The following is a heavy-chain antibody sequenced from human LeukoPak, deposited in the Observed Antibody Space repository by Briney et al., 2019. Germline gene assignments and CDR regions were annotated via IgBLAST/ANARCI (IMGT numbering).Heavy chain of an antibody. CDR3: ARQGPFGNYSYYYYMDV. CDR1: GGSFSGYY. CDR2: IYYSGST. Sequence: PSETLSLTCAVYGGSFSGYYWSWIRQPPGKGLEWIGSIYYSGSTYYNPSLKSRVTISVDTSKNQSSLKLTSVTAADTAVYYCARQGPFGNYSYYYYMDVWGKGTTVTVS. V-gene: IGHV4-34*01. D-gene: IGHD3-10*01. J-gene: IGHJ6*03.